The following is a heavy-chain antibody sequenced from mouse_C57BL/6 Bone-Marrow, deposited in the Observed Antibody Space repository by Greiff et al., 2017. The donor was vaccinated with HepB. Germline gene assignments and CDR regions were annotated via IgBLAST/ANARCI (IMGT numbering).Heavy chain of an antibody. Sequence: QVQLQQPGAELVKPGASVKLSCKASGYTFTSYWMHWVKQRPGQGLEWIGMIHPNSGSTNYNQKFKGKATLTVDQSSSTAYMQLNSLTSEDSAVYYCAREVGKRFDYWGQGTTLTVSS. V-gene: IGHV1-64*01. J-gene: IGHJ2*01. CDR2: IHPNSGST. CDR3: AREVGKRFDY. D-gene: IGHD1-1*02. CDR1: GYTFTSYW.